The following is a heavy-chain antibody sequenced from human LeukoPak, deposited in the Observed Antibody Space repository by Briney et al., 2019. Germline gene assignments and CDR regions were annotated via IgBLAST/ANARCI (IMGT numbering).Heavy chain of an antibody. J-gene: IGHJ4*02. D-gene: IGHD3-10*01. CDR2: ISSSSYI. V-gene: IGHV3-21*01. CDR1: GFTFSSYS. CDR3: ARGDTYGSSFDY. Sequence: GGSLRLSCAASGFTFSSYSMNWVRQAPGKGLEWVSSISSSSYIYYADSVKGRFTISRDNAKNSLYLQMNSLRAEDTAVYYCARGDTYGSSFDYWGQGTLVTVSS.